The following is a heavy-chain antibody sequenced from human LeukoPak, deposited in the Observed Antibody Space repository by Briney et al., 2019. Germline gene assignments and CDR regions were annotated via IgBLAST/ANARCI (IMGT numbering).Heavy chain of an antibody. J-gene: IGHJ5*02. CDR2: VDPEDGET. CDR3: ATGRVGATCCWFDP. CDR1: GYTFTDYY. V-gene: IGHV1-69-2*01. Sequence: ASVKISCNVSGYTFTDYYMHWVQQAPGKGLEWMGLVDPEDGETIYAEKFQGRVTITADTSTDTAYMELSSLRSEDTAVYYCATGRVGATCCWFDPWGQGTLVTVSS. D-gene: IGHD1-26*01.